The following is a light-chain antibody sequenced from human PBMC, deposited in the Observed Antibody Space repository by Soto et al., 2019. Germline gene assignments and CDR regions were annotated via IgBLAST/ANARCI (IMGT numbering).Light chain of an antibody. CDR1: QSVGSN. CDR2: GAS. V-gene: IGKV3-15*01. J-gene: IGKJ1*01. Sequence: EIVMTQSPATLSVSPGERATLSCRASQSVGSNLAWYQQKPGQAPRLLIYGASTRATGIPARLSGSGSGTEFTLTITSLKSEDFAIYDYQQYNNWPPDRTFGQGTKVEIK. CDR3: QQYNNWPPDRT.